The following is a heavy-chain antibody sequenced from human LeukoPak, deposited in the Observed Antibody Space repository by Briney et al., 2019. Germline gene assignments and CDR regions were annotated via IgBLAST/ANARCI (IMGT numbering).Heavy chain of an antibody. J-gene: IGHJ4*02. CDR1: GFTFSSYA. D-gene: IGHD6-13*01. Sequence: GGALRLSCAASGFTFSSYAMSWVRQAPGKGLEGVSPISGSGGRTYYADSVEGRFTISRDNSKNTLSLHMNSLRAEDTALYYCAKWFLPIAPAGTEVFWGQGTLVTVSS. V-gene: IGHV3-23*01. CDR2: ISGSGGRT. CDR3: AKWFLPIAPAGTEVF.